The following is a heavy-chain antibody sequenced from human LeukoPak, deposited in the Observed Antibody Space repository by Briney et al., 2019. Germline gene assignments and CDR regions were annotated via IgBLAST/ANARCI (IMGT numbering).Heavy chain of an antibody. Sequence: GASVKVSCKASGYTFTSYGISWVRQAPGQGLEWMGWISAYNGNTNYAQKLQGRVTMTTDTSTSTAYMELRSLRSDDTAVYYYARNPPHVAAAAGGFGAFDVWGQGTMVTVPS. J-gene: IGHJ3*01. CDR2: ISAYNGNT. CDR1: GYTFTSYG. V-gene: IGHV1-18*01. CDR3: ARNPPHVAAAAGGFGAFDV. D-gene: IGHD6-13*01.